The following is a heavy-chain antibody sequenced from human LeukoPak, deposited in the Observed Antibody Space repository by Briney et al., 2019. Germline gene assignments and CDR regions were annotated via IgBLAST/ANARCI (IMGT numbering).Heavy chain of an antibody. Sequence: GASVKVSCKVSGYTLTELSMHWVRQAPGKGLEWMGGFDPEDGETIYAQKFQSRVTMTRDTSTSTVYMELSSLRSEDTAVYYCARVRPDTAMGYFDYWGQGTLVTVSS. CDR2: FDPEDGET. D-gene: IGHD5-18*01. V-gene: IGHV1-24*01. CDR1: GYTLTELS. CDR3: ARVRPDTAMGYFDY. J-gene: IGHJ4*02.